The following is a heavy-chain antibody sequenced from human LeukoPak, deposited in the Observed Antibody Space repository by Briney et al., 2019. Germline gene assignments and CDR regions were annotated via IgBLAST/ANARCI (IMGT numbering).Heavy chain of an antibody. J-gene: IGHJ6*04. D-gene: IGHD3-9*01. CDR3: ARGYDILTGYSSYYYYGMDV. V-gene: IGHV3-48*03. CDR1: GFTFSSYE. Sequence: GGSLRLSCAASGFTFSSYEMNWVRQAPGKGLEWVSYISSSGSTIYYADSVKGRFTISRDNAKNSLYLQMNSLRAEDTAVYYCARGYDILTGYSSYYYYGMDVWGKGTTVTVSS. CDR2: ISSSGSTI.